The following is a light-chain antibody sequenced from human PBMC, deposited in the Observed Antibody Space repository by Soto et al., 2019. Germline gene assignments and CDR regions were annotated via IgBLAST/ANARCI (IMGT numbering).Light chain of an antibody. J-gene: IGKJ3*01. CDR2: DAS. V-gene: IGKV3-11*01. CDR3: QQRSNWPGFT. CDR1: QSVSSY. Sequence: EIVFTQSPATLSLSPGERATLSCRASQSVSSYLAWYQQTPGQAPRLLIYDASNRATGIPARFSGSGSGTDFTLTISSLEPEDFAVYYCQQRSNWPGFTFGPGTKWISN.